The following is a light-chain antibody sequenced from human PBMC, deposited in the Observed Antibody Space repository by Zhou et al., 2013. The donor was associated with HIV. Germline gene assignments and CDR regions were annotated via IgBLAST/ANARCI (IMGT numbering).Light chain of an antibody. CDR2: AAS. CDR1: QSVTPDLATD. V-gene: IGKV3-20*01. Sequence: EITVTQSPATLSASPGERVTLSCWTSQSVTPDLATDLAWYQQKPGQAPRLLIYAASNRATGIPDRFSGSGSETDFTLTISGLEPEDFAVYYCQQYGTSRGTFGQGTRLEIK. J-gene: IGKJ5*01. CDR3: QQYGTSRGT.